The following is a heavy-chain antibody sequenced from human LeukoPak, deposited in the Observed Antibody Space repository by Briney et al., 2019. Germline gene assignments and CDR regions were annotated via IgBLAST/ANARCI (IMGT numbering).Heavy chain of an antibody. CDR2: INTGNGNT. V-gene: IGHV1-3*04. D-gene: IGHD2-8*01. CDR3: ARVNGYSFDY. CDR1: GYTFTGYY. J-gene: IGHJ4*02. Sequence: GASVKVSCKASGYTFTGYYMHWVRQAPGQRLEWMGWINTGNGNTKYSQKFQGGVTITRDTTASTAYMELSSLRSEDTAIYYCARVNGYSFDYWGQGALVTVSS.